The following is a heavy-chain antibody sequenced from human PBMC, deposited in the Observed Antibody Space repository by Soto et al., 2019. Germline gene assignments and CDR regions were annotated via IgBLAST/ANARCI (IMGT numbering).Heavy chain of an antibody. Sequence: GASVKVSCKASGYTFTSYGISWVRQAPGQGLEWMGWISAYNGNTNYAQKLQGRVTRTTDTSTSTAYMELRSLRSDDTAVYYCARDTYSSGWYQGWFDPWGQGTLVTVSS. CDR1: GYTFTSYG. CDR2: ISAYNGNT. CDR3: ARDTYSSGWYQGWFDP. J-gene: IGHJ5*02. V-gene: IGHV1-18*01. D-gene: IGHD6-19*01.